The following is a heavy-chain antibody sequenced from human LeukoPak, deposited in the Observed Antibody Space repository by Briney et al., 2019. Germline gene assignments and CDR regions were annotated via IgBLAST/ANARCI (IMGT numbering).Heavy chain of an antibody. V-gene: IGHV3-21*01. CDR1: GFIFSNYT. Sequence: GGSLRLSCAASGFIFSNYTMHWVRQAPGKGLEWVSAISTSGSYLYYADSVKGRFTISRDNAKKSLYLLMNSLRAEDTAMYYCARRYCSSTNCYAFDYWGQGTLVTVSS. J-gene: IGHJ4*02. CDR3: ARRYCSSTNCYAFDY. D-gene: IGHD2-2*01. CDR2: ISTSGSYL.